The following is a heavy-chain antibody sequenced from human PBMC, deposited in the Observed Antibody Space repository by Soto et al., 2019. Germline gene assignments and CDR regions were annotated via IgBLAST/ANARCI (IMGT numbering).Heavy chain of an antibody. CDR3: AKRQLDYGDYYYYGMDV. CDR1: GFTFSSYA. CDR2: ISGSGGST. D-gene: IGHD4-17*01. Sequence: EVQLLESGGGLVQPGGSLRLSCAASGFTFSSYAMSWVRQAPGKGLEWVSAISGSGGSTYYADSVKGRFTISRDNSKNTLYLQMNSLRAEDTAVYYCAKRQLDYGDYYYYGMDVWGQGTTVTVSS. J-gene: IGHJ6*02. V-gene: IGHV3-23*01.